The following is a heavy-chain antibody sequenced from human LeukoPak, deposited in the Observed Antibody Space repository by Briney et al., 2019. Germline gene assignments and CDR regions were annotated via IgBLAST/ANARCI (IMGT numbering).Heavy chain of an antibody. CDR3: ARGRIAVAGTDQPYYYYGMDV. J-gene: IGHJ6*02. D-gene: IGHD6-19*01. Sequence: NPSETLSLTCAVYGGSFSGYYWSWIRQPPGKGLEWIGEINHSGSTNYNPSLKSRVTISVDTSKNQFSLKLSSVTAADTAVYYCARGRIAVAGTDQPYYYYGMDVWGQGTTVTVSS. CDR1: GGSFSGYY. V-gene: IGHV4-34*01. CDR2: INHSGST.